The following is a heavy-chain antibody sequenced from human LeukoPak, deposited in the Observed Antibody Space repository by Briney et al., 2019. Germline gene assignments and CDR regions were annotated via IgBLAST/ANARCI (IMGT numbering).Heavy chain of an antibody. CDR1: GYTFTSHG. J-gene: IGHJ4*02. CDR2: ISAYNGNT. Sequence: ASVKVSCKASGYTFTSHGISWVRQAPGQGLEWMGWISAYNGNTNYAQKLQGRVTMTTDTSTSTAYMELRSLRSDDTAVYYCARRGDFWSGYPSIDYWGQGTLVTVSS. V-gene: IGHV1-18*01. D-gene: IGHD3-3*01. CDR3: ARRGDFWSGYPSIDY.